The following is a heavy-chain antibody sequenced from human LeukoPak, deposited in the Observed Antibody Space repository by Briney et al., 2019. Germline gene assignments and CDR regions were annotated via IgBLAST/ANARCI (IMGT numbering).Heavy chain of an antibody. CDR3: ARSSTCEPFDY. V-gene: IGHV1-18*01. J-gene: IGHJ4*02. CDR2: IYPHNGNT. CDR1: GYTFTSYG. Sequence: ASVKVSCKASGYTFTSYGISWVRQAPGQGLEWLGWIYPHNGNTNYAQKLQDRVSMTTATSTSTAYMELSGLRSDDTAVYYCARSSTCEPFDYWGQGTLVTVSS.